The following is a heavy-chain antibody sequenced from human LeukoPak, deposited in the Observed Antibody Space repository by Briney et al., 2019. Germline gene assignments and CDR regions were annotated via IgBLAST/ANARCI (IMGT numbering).Heavy chain of an antibody. J-gene: IGHJ6*02. CDR1: GYTFTSYD. D-gene: IGHD2-2*01. CDR2: MNPNSGNT. V-gene: IGHV1-8*01. CDR3: ARVVVVPAANYYYYYYGMDV. Sequence: ASVKVSCKASGYTFTSYDINWVRQATGQGLEWMGWMNPNSGNTGYAQKFQGRVTMTRNTSISTAYMELSSLRSEDTAVYYCARVVVVPAANYYYYYYGMDVWGHGTTVTVSS.